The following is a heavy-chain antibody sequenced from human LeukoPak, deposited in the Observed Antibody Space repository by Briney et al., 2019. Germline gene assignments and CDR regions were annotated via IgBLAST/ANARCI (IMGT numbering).Heavy chain of an antibody. CDR2: IYYSGST. Sequence: SETLSLTCTVSGVSISSSNSYWGWIRQPPGKGLEWIGYIYYSGSTNYNPSLKSRVTISVDTSKNQFSLKLSSVTAADTAVYYCARLSGYGLHYYYYMDVWGKGTTVTVSS. CDR3: ARLSGYGLHYYYYMDV. CDR1: GVSISSSNSY. J-gene: IGHJ6*03. V-gene: IGHV4-61*05. D-gene: IGHD5-12*01.